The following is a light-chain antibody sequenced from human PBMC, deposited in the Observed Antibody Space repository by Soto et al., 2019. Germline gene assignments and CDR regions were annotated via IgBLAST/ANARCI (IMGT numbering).Light chain of an antibody. CDR1: QSISRN. V-gene: IGKV3-15*01. CDR2: AAS. J-gene: IGKJ4*01. Sequence: EIVMTQSPATLSVSPGERATLSCRASQSISRNLAWYQQKPGQAPRLLIYAASTRATGLPARFSGSGSGTEFTLTISSLQSEDFAVYYCQQYNNWPPHTFGGGTKVDIK. CDR3: QQYNNWPPHT.